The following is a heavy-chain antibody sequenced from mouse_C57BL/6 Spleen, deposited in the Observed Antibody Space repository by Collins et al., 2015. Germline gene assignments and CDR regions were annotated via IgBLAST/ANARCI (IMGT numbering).Heavy chain of an antibody. J-gene: IGHJ4*01. V-gene: IGHV1-80*01. CDR1: GYAFSSYW. CDR3: ARSEAAQMMDY. Sequence: QVQLQQSGPELVKPGASVKISCKASGYAFSSYWMNWVKQRPGKGLEWIGQIYPGDGDTNYNGKFKGKATLTADKSSSTAYMQLSSLTSEDSAVYFCARSEAAQMMDYWGQGTSVTVSS. CDR2: IYPGDGDT. D-gene: IGHD3-2*02.